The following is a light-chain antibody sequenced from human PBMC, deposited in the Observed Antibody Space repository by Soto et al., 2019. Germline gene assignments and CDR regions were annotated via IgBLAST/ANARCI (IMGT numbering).Light chain of an antibody. CDR3: QQSFSFPAT. CDR1: QNISDS. V-gene: IGKV1-39*01. J-gene: IGKJ4*01. Sequence: DIQMTQSPSSLSASVGDRVTITCRASQNISDSLNWYQHKPGTAPKLLIYAASSLQSGVPSRFSGGGSGTDFTLTISSLQPEDFVTYFCQQSFSFPATFGGGTKVEIK. CDR2: AAS.